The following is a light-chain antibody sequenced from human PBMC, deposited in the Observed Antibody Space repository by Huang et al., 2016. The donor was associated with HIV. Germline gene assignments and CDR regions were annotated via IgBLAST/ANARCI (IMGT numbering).Light chain of an antibody. CDR2: DAS. CDR3: QQRSNWP. Sequence: EIVLTQSPATLSLSQGERATLSCRASQSIGNFLAWYQQKPGQARRLLIYDASSRATGVPTRFSGRGSGTDFSLTISNLESEDFAVYFCQQRSNWPFGPGTRVDIK. V-gene: IGKV3-11*01. CDR1: QSIGNF. J-gene: IGKJ3*01.